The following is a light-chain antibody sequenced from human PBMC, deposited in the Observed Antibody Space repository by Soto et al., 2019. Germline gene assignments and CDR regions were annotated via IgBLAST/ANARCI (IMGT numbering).Light chain of an antibody. Sequence: EIVLTLSPGTLSLSPRERATLSCRASQSVSSSSLAWYQQKPGQAPRLLIYGASSRATGIPDRFSGSGSGTDFTLTISSVEPEDFAVYYCQQYDISPQTFGQGTKVDIK. CDR1: QSVSSSS. V-gene: IGKV3-20*01. J-gene: IGKJ1*01. CDR3: QQYDISPQT. CDR2: GAS.